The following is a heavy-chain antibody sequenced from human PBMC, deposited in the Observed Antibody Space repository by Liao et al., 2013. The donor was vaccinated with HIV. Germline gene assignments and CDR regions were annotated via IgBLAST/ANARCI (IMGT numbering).Heavy chain of an antibody. CDR3: ARDESGGSEY. V-gene: IGHV4-4*07. J-gene: IGHJ4*02. CDR2: ISSTGNT. D-gene: IGHD1-26*01. CDR1: GGSISSFS. Sequence: QVQLQESGPGRVKPSETLSLTCTVSGGSISSFSWTWTRQSAGRGLEWIGRISSTGNTQVNPTLRNRVMMSIDTSRNQFSLQMSSVTAADTAVYYCARDESGGSEYWGQGTRVTVSS.